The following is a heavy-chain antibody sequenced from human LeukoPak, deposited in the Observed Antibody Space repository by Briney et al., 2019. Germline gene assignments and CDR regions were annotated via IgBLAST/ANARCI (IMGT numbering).Heavy chain of an antibody. CDR2: IGTSGRYI. V-gene: IGHV3-21*01. J-gene: IGHJ3*02. CDR1: GFTFSTYS. CDR3: ARETLGAI. Sequence: GGSLTLSCAASGFTFSTYSMNWVRLAPGKGLEWVSSIGTSGRYIYYADSVKGRFTISRDNAKNSLYLQMNSLRAEDTAVYYCARETLGAIWGQGTMVTVSS. D-gene: IGHD3-16*01.